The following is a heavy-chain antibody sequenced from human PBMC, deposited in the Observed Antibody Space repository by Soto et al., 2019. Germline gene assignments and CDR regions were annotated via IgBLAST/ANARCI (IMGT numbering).Heavy chain of an antibody. Sequence: GASVKVSCKASGGTFSSYAISWVRQAPGQGLEWMGGIIPIFGTANYAQKFQGRVTITADESTSTAYMEPSSLRSEDTAVYYCASDLPHFYYDSSEPHVFDIWGQGTMVTVSS. J-gene: IGHJ3*02. CDR2: IIPIFGTA. CDR1: GGTFSSYA. V-gene: IGHV1-69*13. D-gene: IGHD3-22*01. CDR3: ASDLPHFYYDSSEPHVFDI.